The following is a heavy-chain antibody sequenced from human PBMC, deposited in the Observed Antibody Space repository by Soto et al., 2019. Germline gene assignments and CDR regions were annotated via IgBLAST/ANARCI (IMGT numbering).Heavy chain of an antibody. V-gene: IGHV4-61*03. CDR3: AREWGLLPYYVMNV. J-gene: IGHJ6*02. CDR2: ISYTGRT. Sequence: SETLSLTCIVSGDPVTSGSYYWTWLRQPPGKGLEWIGYISYTGRTKYNPSLQSRVTISVDTSKNDFSLNLSSVTAADTAVYFCAREWGLLPYYVMNVWGHGTAVTVSS. D-gene: IGHD7-27*01. CDR1: GDPVTSGSYY.